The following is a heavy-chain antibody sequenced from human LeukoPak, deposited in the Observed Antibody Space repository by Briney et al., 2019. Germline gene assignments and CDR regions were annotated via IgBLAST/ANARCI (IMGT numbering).Heavy chain of an antibody. CDR1: GFTLSTYW. CDR3: AKDARNYYGSGSYYNVEY. D-gene: IGHD3-10*01. V-gene: IGHV3-74*01. Sequence: GGSLRLSCAASGFTLSTYWMHWVRQGPGKGLVWVSCINSDGSRTTYADSVKGRFTISRDNAKNTLYLQMNSLRAEDTAVYYCAKDARNYYGSGSYYNVEYWGQGTLVTVSS. J-gene: IGHJ4*02. CDR2: INSDGSRT.